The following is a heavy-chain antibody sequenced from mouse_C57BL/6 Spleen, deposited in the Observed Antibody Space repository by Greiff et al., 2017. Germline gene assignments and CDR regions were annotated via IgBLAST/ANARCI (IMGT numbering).Heavy chain of an antibody. V-gene: IGHV5-6*02. Sequence: DVKLVESGGDLVKPGGSLKLSCAASGFTFSSYGMSWVRQTPDKRLEWVATISSGGSYTYYPDSVKGRFTISRDNAKNTLYLQMSSLKSEDTAMYYCARHYGSSSYYFDYWGQGTTLTVSS. CDR3: ARHYGSSSYYFDY. CDR2: ISSGGSYT. D-gene: IGHD1-1*01. J-gene: IGHJ2*01. CDR1: GFTFSSYG.